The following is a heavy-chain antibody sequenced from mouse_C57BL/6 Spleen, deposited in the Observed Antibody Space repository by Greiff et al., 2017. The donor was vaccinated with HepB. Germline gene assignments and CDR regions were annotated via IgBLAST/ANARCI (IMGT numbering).Heavy chain of an antibody. V-gene: IGHV5-6*01. Sequence: EVMLVESGGDLVKPGGSLKLSCAASGFTFSSYGMSWVRQTPDKRLEWVATISSGGSYTYYPDSVKGRFTISRDNAKNTLYLQMSSLKSEDTAMYYCARHEGYDYDGDAMDYWGQGTSVTVSS. CDR1: GFTFSSYG. CDR2: ISSGGSYT. D-gene: IGHD2-4*01. CDR3: ARHEGYDYDGDAMDY. J-gene: IGHJ4*01.